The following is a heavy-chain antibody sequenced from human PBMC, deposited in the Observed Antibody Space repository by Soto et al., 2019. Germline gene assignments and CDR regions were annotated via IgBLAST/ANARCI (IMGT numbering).Heavy chain of an antibody. CDR1: GFTFSSYS. Sequence: EVQLVESGGGLVKPGGSLRLSCAASGFTFSSYSMNWVRQAPGKGLEWVSSISSSSSYIYYADSVKGRFTISRDNAKNSLYLQMNSLRAEDTAVYYCARDGNCSGGSCYYYDYGMAVWGQGTTVTVSS. V-gene: IGHV3-21*01. D-gene: IGHD2-15*01. CDR3: ARDGNCSGGSCYYYDYGMAV. CDR2: ISSSSSYI. J-gene: IGHJ6*02.